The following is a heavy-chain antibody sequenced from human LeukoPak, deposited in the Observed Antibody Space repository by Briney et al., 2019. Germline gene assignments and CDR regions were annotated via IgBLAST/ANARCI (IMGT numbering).Heavy chain of an antibody. CDR2: IIPIFGTT. D-gene: IGHD3-22*01. Sequence: SVKVSCKASGGTFSSYALSWVRQAPGQGLEWMGGIIPIFGTTNYAQKFQGRVTITADKSTSTAYMELSSLRSEDTAVYYCARERGTNYYDSSGSYFDYWGQGTLVTVSS. CDR3: ARERGTNYYDSSGSYFDY. CDR1: GGTFSSYA. V-gene: IGHV1-69*06. J-gene: IGHJ4*02.